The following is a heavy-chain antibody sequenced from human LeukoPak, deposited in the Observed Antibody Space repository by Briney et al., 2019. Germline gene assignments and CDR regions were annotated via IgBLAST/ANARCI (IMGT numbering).Heavy chain of an antibody. D-gene: IGHD2-21*02. V-gene: IGHV4-59*01. CDR1: GGSISSYY. J-gene: IGHJ3*02. CDR3: TGRQQFVAVTATRGSFDM. CDR2: ILNSGRT. Sequence: SETLSLTCTVSGGSISSYYWSWIRQPPGKGPEWIGYILNSGRTNYNPSLRSRVTMSVDTSKNQFSLKLRSLTAADTAVYYCTGRQQFVAVTATRGSFDMWGQGTMVTVSA.